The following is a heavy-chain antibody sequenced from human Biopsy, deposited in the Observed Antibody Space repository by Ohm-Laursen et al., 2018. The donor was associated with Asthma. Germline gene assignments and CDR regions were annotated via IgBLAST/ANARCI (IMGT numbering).Heavy chain of an antibody. CDR3: AIVVSYGDIYFGIDV. D-gene: IGHD4-17*01. Sequence: TLSLTCRVSGGYTGSSDHHWAWIRQAPGKGLEWIGFVFWSGSTHYSRSLERRVSISIDTATNEFSMKLWSVTPADPAVYFCAIVVSYGDIYFGIDVWGPGNTVVVS. V-gene: IGHV4-30-4*01. CDR1: GGYTGSSDHH. J-gene: IGHJ6*02. CDR2: VFWSGST.